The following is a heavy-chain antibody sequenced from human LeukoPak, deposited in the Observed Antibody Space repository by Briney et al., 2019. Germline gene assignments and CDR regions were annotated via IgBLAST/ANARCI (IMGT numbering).Heavy chain of an antibody. CDR2: ISSSGSTI. Sequence: PGGSLRLSCAASGFTFSDYYMRWIRQAPGKGLEWVSYISSSGSTIYYADSVKGRFTISRDNAKNSLYLQMNSLRAEDTAVYYCARVGQQPDLWWSSYYGIDVWGQGTTVTVSS. CDR1: GFTFSDYY. D-gene: IGHD2-21*01. V-gene: IGHV3-11*01. CDR3: ARVGQQPDLWWSSYYGIDV. J-gene: IGHJ6*02.